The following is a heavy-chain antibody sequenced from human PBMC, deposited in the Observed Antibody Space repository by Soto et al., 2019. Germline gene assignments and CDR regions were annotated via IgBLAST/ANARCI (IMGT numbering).Heavy chain of an antibody. Sequence: PGRSLRLSCSASGFTFSNYAMSWCRQAPGKGLEWVSAISGSGGGAYYADSVKGRFTISRDNSTNTLYLQMNSLRAEDTAVYYWTVAPVVVVTDSYFDFWGKGPRVA. CDR2: ISGSGGGA. D-gene: IGHD2-15*01. V-gene: IGHV3-23*01. J-gene: IGHJ4*02. CDR3: TVAPVVVVTDSYFDF. CDR1: GFTFSNYA.